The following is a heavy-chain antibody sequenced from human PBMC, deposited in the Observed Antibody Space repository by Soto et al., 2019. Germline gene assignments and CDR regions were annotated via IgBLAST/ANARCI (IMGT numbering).Heavy chain of an antibody. J-gene: IGHJ5*02. V-gene: IGHV4-34*01. Sequence: QVQLQQWGAGLLKPSETLSLTCAVYGGSFSGYYWSWIRQPPGKGLEWIGEINHSGSTNYNPSLKGRVTISVDTSENQIPLQLSSVTAADTAVYYCPSGIRSAEASWGQGTLVTVSS. CDR1: GGSFSGYY. D-gene: IGHD3-3*01. CDR3: PSGIRSAEAS. CDR2: INHSGST.